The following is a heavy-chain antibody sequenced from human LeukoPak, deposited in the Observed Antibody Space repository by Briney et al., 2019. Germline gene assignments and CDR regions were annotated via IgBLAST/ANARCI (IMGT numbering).Heavy chain of an antibody. CDR1: GFTFSSYS. Sequence: GGSLRLSCAASGFTFSSYSMNWVRQAPGKGLEWVSSISSSSSYIYYADPVKGRFTISRDNAKNSLYLQMNSLRAEDTAVYYCARDAPRATIFGVVIIVDYMDVWGKGTTVTVSS. CDR3: ARDAPRATIFGVVIIVDYMDV. V-gene: IGHV3-21*01. D-gene: IGHD3-3*01. CDR2: ISSSSSYI. J-gene: IGHJ6*03.